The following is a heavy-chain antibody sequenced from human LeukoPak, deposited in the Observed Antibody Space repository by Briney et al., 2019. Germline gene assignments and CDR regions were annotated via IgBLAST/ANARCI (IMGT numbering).Heavy chain of an antibody. CDR2: MNIDGSEK. CDR3: ARDPVEWELLLDY. V-gene: IGHV3-7*01. CDR1: GFTFSSYW. Sequence: GGSLRLSCAASGFTFSSYWMGWVRQAPGKRLEWVANMNIDGSEKYYADSAKGQFTISRDNARNSVYLQMNSLRVEDTAVYYCARDPVEWELLLDYWGQGTLVTVSS. J-gene: IGHJ4*02. D-gene: IGHD1-26*01.